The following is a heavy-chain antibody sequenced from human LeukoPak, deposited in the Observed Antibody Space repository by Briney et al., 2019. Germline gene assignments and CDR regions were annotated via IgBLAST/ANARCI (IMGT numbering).Heavy chain of an antibody. CDR3: ARDGGLHTNFDN. J-gene: IGHJ4*02. Sequence: GGSLRLSCAPSGFTFRNYWMGWVRPAPGKGLEWVANTKPDGTAEYYADSVRGRFTTSRDNANNFLYLQMNSLRGEDTAVYYCARDGGLHTNFDNWGQGTLVTVSS. CDR2: TKPDGTAE. D-gene: IGHD2-15*01. V-gene: IGHV3-7*01. CDR1: GFTFRNYW.